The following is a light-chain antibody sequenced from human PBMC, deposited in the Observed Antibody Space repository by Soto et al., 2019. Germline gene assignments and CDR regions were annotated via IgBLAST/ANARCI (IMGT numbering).Light chain of an antibody. J-gene: IGKJ4*01. CDR3: QQYNSYSPEGLT. CDR2: DAS. Sequence: DIQMTQSPSTLSGSVGDRVTITFRSSQTVNTWLAWYQHKPGKAPKLLIYDASVLETGVPSRFSGFSSGTEFTLTISSLQPDDFATYFCQQYNSYSPEGLTFGGGTKVDIK. CDR1: QTVNTW. V-gene: IGKV1-5*01.